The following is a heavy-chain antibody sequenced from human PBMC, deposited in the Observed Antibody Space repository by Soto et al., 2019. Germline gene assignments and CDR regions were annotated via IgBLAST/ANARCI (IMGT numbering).Heavy chain of an antibody. J-gene: IGHJ4*02. D-gene: IGHD6-6*01. CDR3: ARGRTLYSSSKPDVFDY. Sequence: ASVKVSCKASGYTFTSYDINWVRQATGQGLEWMGWMNPNSGNTGYAQKFQGRVTMTRNTSISTAYMELSSLRSEDTAVYYCARGRTLYSSSKPDVFDYWGQGTLVTVSS. V-gene: IGHV1-8*01. CDR1: GYTFTSYD. CDR2: MNPNSGNT.